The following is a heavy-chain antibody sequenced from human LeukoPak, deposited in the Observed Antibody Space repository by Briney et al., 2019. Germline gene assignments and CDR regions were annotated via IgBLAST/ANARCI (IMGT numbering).Heavy chain of an antibody. J-gene: IGHJ4*02. CDR3: ARRGYDSSGYYQDY. CDR1: GGSISSYY. Sequence: SETLSLTCTVYGGSISSYYWSWIRQPPGKGLEWIGYIYYSGSTNYNPSLKSRVTISVDTSKNQFSLNLTSVTAADTAVYYCARRGYDSSGYYQDYWGQGTLVTVSA. V-gene: IGHV4-59*01. D-gene: IGHD3-22*01. CDR2: IYYSGST.